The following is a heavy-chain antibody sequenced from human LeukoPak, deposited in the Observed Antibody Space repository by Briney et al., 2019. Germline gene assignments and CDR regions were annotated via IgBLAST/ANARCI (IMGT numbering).Heavy chain of an antibody. CDR3: ARGSLGDGGGPPGAFDI. J-gene: IGHJ3*02. CDR2: IYYSGST. Sequence: PSETLSLTCTVSGGSISSGGYYWSWIRQHPGKGLEWIGYIYYSGSTYYNPSLKSRVTISVDTSKNQFSLKLSSVTAADTAVYYCARGSLGDGGGPPGAFDIWGQGTMVTVSS. V-gene: IGHV4-31*03. D-gene: IGHD3-16*01. CDR1: GGSISSGGYY.